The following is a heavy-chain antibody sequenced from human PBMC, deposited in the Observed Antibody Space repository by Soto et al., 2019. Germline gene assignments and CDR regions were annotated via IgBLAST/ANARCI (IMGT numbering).Heavy chain of an antibody. CDR3: ARASEDDGVTPMPKRGGWCDS. CDR1: GYPFTTSG. J-gene: IGHJ5*01. D-gene: IGHD3-3*01. V-gene: IGHV1-3*01. Sequence: QVHLVQSGAEVKKPGASVMISCKTSGYPFTTSGLHWLRQAPGQSLEGMGWVIRDIGDTKYAHKLQARFTITADTSASTRYMELSRLRPEDTALYYCARASEDDGVTPMPKRGGWCDSWGQGTLVTVSS. CDR2: VIRDIGDT.